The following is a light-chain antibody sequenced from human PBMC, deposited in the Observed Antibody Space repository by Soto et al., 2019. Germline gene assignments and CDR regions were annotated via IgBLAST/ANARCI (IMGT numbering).Light chain of an antibody. V-gene: IGLV1-47*01. CDR1: SSNSGSNY. CDR2: RNS. CDR3: AASDDSLSGVV. Sequence: QSVLTQPPSASGTPGQRVSISCSGSSSNSGSNYVYWYQQLPGTVPQLLIYRNSERPSGVPDRFSGSKSGTSASLAISGLRSEDEADYYCAASDDSLSGVVFGGGTKLTVL. J-gene: IGLJ2*01.